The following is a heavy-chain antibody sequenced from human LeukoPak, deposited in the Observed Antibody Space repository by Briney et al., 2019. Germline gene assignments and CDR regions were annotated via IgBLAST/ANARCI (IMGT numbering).Heavy chain of an antibody. CDR1: GGSISSGSYY. V-gene: IGHV4-61*10. J-gene: IGHJ4*02. D-gene: IGHD5-24*01. CDR2: IYHSGST. Sequence: SETLSLTCTVSGGSISSGSYYWSWIRQPAGKGLEWIGEIYHSGSTNYNPSLKSRVTISVDKSKNQFSLKLSSVTAADTAVYYCARSKRDGYNRKYYFDYWGQGTLVTVSS. CDR3: ARSKRDGYNRKYYFDY.